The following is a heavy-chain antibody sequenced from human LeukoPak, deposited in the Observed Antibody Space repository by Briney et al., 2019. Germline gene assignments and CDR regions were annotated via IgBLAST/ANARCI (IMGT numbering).Heavy chain of an antibody. Sequence: GGSLRLSCAASGFTFDDYAMLWVRQAPGKGLEWVSGISWNSGSIGYADSVKGRFTISRDNAKNSLYLQMNSLRAEDTALYYCAKVGSDLYYFDYWGQGTLVTVSS. CDR2: ISWNSGSI. CDR3: AKVGSDLYYFDY. J-gene: IGHJ4*02. CDR1: GFTFDDYA. V-gene: IGHV3-9*01. D-gene: IGHD5-12*01.